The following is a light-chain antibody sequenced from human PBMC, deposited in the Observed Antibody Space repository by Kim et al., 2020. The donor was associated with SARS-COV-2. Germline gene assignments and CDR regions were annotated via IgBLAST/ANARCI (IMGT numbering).Light chain of an antibody. J-gene: IGKJ1*01. CDR3: QQYATSPET. CDR2: SAS. V-gene: IGKV3-20*01. CDR1: QSVSSNF. Sequence: ENVLTQSPGTLSLSPGERATLSCRAGQSVSSNFLAWYQQKAGQAPRLVIYSASSRASGIPDRFSGSGSGTDFTLTISTLEPEDFAVYYCQQYATSPETFGQGTKVEIK.